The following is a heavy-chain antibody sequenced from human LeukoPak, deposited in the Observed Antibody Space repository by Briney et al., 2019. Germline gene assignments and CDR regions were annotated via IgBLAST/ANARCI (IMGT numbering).Heavy chain of an antibody. J-gene: IGHJ6*02. CDR1: GGTFSSYA. CDR3: ARPGRMNV. Sequence: SVKVSCKASGGTFSSYAICWVRQAPGQGLEWMGRIIPILGIANYAQKFQGRVTITADKSASTAYMELSSLRSEDTAVYYCARPGRMNVWGQGTTVTVSS. V-gene: IGHV1-69*04. CDR2: IIPILGIA.